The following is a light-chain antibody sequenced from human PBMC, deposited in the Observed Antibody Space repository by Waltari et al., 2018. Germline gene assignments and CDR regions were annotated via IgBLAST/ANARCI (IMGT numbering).Light chain of an antibody. V-gene: IGLV2-14*01. Sequence: CYQEHPGKGHKLVCYEVTQRPAGVPHRFAGSNSGNTASLTISGLQAEDEADYSCSSHPSSSVGVYGGGTKLTVL. J-gene: IGLJ3*02. CDR2: EVT. CDR3: SSHPSSSVGV.